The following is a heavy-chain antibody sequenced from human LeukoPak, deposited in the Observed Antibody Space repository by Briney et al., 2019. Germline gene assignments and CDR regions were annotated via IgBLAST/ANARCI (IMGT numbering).Heavy chain of an antibody. Sequence: GGSLRLSRAASGFTFSSFSMNWVRQAPGKGLEWVSYISSSSSTIYYADSVKGRFTISRDNAKNSLYLQMNSLRAEDTAVYYCARDSYGSGSYYRIDYWGQGTLVTVSS. CDR2: ISSSSSTI. CDR1: GFTFSSFS. V-gene: IGHV3-48*04. CDR3: ARDSYGSGSYYRIDY. J-gene: IGHJ4*02. D-gene: IGHD3-10*01.